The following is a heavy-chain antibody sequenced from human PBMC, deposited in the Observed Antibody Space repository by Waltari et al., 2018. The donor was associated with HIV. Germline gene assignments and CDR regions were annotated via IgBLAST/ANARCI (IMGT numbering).Heavy chain of an antibody. CDR2: ISYDGSSK. D-gene: IGHD3-10*01. V-gene: IGHV3-30*04. CDR3: ARGSPYFDY. Sequence: QVQLVESGGDVVQPGRSLRLSCAASGFTFSNYALPWVRQAPGKVLEWVAFISYDGSSKYYAHSVKGRFTIARDNSKNTLYLQMNSLRAEDTAVYYCARGSPYFDYWGQGTLVTVSS. J-gene: IGHJ4*02. CDR1: GFTFSNYA.